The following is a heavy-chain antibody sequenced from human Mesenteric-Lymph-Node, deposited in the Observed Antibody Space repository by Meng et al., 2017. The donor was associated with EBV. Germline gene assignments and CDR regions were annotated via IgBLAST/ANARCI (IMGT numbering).Heavy chain of an antibody. V-gene: IGHV4-34*01. Sequence: QVQLQQWGTRLLKPSEXLSLTCAVYGGSFSDSYWRWVRQSPGKGLEWIGEINHSGRPNYNPSLRRRLTISLHASRNQFSLKLSSVTAADTAVYYCAVGGNYYDNSGLDYWGQGTLGTVSS. CDR1: GGSFSDSY. J-gene: IGHJ4*02. CDR3: AVGGNYYDNSGLDY. CDR2: INHSGRP. D-gene: IGHD3-22*01.